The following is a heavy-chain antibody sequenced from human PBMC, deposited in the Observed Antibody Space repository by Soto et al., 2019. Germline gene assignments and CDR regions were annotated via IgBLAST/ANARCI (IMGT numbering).Heavy chain of an antibody. CDR1: GGTFSSSA. CDR2: IIPIFGTA. J-gene: IGHJ6*02. V-gene: IGHV1-69*06. CDR3: ARDRGYSGSYYGMDV. Sequence: SVKVSCKASGGTFSSSAISWVRQAPGQGLEWMGGIIPIFGTASYAQKFQGRVTITADKSTSTAYMELSSLRSEDTAVYYCARDRGYSGSYYGMDVWGQGTTVTVSS. D-gene: IGHD1-26*01.